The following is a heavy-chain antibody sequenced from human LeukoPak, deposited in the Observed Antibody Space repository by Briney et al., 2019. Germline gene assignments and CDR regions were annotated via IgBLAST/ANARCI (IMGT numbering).Heavy chain of an antibody. Sequence: APVKVSCKASGYTFTSYGISWVRQAPGQGLEWMGWISAYNGNTNYAQKLQGRVTMTTDTSTSTAYMELRSLRSDDTAVYYCARDYCSSTSCYTGGGDYWGQGTLVTVSS. CDR2: ISAYNGNT. CDR3: ARDYCSSTSCYTGGGDY. CDR1: GYTFTSYG. J-gene: IGHJ4*02. D-gene: IGHD2-2*02. V-gene: IGHV1-18*01.